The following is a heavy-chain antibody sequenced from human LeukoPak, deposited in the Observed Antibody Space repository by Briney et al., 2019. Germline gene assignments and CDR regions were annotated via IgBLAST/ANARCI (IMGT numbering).Heavy chain of an antibody. Sequence: GGSLRLSCAASGFTFSSYSMNWVRLAPGKGLEWVSSISGNKNYIYYADSVGGRFTISRDNARDSLFLQMDSLRAEDTGVYYCARDPHNPGPIDYWGQGTLVTVSS. J-gene: IGHJ4*02. V-gene: IGHV3-21*01. CDR2: ISGNKNYI. CDR1: GFTFSSYS. CDR3: ARDPHNPGPIDY.